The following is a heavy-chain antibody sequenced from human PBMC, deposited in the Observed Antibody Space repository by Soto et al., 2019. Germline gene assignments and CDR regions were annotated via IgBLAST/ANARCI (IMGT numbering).Heavy chain of an antibody. J-gene: IGHJ5*02. CDR2: ISHSGIT. CDR3: ARVLRGWFDP. CDR1: VVSITSANW. V-gene: IGHV4-4*02. Sequence: PSETLSLTCALSVVSITSANWWTWVRQPPGWGLEWIGEISHSGITNYKASLKSRVTMSVDKTKNDVSLKLTSVTAADTAVYYCARVLRGWFDPWGQGTPVIVSS.